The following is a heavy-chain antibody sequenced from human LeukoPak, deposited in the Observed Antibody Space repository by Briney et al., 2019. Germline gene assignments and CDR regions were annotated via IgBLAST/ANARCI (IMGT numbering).Heavy chain of an antibody. Sequence: GGSLRLSCAASGFTFSSYSMNWVRQAPGKGLEWVSSISSSSSYIYYADSVKGRFTISRDNAKNSLYLQMNSLRAEDTAVYYCARKIGLGYCSSTSCYEFDYWGQGTLVTVSS. CDR1: GFTFSSYS. V-gene: IGHV3-21*01. CDR3: ARKIGLGYCSSTSCYEFDY. J-gene: IGHJ4*02. D-gene: IGHD2-2*01. CDR2: ISSSSSYI.